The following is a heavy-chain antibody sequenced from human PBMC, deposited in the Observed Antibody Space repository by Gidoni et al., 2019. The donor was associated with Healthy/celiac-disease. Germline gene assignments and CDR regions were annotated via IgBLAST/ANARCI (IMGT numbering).Heavy chain of an antibody. J-gene: IGHJ3*02. CDR3: ARDPYYYDSSGYYSRLYAFDI. CDR1: GFTVSSNY. CDR2: IYSGGST. D-gene: IGHD3-22*01. Sequence: EVQLVASGGGLVQPGGSLRLPCAASGFTVSSNYMSWVRQAPGKGLEWVSVIYSGGSTYYADSVKGRFTISRDNSKNTLYLQMNSLRAEDTAVYYCARDPYYYDSSGYYSRLYAFDIWGQGTMVTVSS. V-gene: IGHV3-66*02.